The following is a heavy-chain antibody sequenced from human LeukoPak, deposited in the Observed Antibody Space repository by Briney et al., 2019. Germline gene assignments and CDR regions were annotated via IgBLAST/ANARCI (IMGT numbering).Heavy chain of an antibody. Sequence: GGSLRLSCAASGFTFSSYAMHWVRQAPGKGLEWVAVISYDGSNKYYADSVKGRFTISRDNSKNTLYLQMNSLRAEDTAVYYCAKEAPPRGEPEPFGYWGQGTLVTVSS. CDR1: GFTFSSYA. V-gene: IGHV3-30-3*01. J-gene: IGHJ4*02. CDR2: ISYDGSNK. CDR3: AKEAPPRGEPEPFGY. D-gene: IGHD1-14*01.